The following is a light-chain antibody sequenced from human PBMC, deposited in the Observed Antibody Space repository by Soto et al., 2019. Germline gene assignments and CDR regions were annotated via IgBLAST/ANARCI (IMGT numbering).Light chain of an antibody. CDR1: SSNIGSNV. V-gene: IGLV1-44*01. Sequence: QSVLTQPPSASGTPGQRVTISCSGSSSNIGSNVVNWYRQLPGTAPKLLIYGFNQRPSGVPDRFSGSKSGTSASLAISGLQSDDEATYYCAAWDGSLNGVVFGGGTKLTVL. J-gene: IGLJ2*01. CDR2: GFN. CDR3: AAWDGSLNGVV.